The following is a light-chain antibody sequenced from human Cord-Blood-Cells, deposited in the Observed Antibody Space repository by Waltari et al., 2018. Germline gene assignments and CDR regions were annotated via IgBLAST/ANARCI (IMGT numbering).Light chain of an antibody. J-gene: IGKJ4*01. CDR3: QQSYITLF. CDR2: AAS. V-gene: IGKV1-39*01. CDR1: QSISSY. Sequence: DIQMTQSPSSLSAAVGDRVTIPCRASQSISSYLNSYQQKPGKAPKLLIYAASSLQSGVPSRFSGSGSGTDFTLTISSLQPEDFATYYCQQSYITLFFGGGTKVEIK.